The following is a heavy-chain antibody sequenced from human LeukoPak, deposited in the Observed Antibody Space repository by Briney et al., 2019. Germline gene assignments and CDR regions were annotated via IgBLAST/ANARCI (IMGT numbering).Heavy chain of an antibody. Sequence: ASETLSLTCTVSGGSISNYYWNWIRQPPGKGLEWIGYINYSGGTNYDPSLKSRVTISLDTSKNQFSLKLSSVTAADTAVYYCARTDGYKAHYFDYWGQGTLVTVSS. CDR3: ARTDGYKAHYFDY. D-gene: IGHD5-24*01. CDR2: INYSGGT. CDR1: GGSISNYY. J-gene: IGHJ4*02. V-gene: IGHV4-59*08.